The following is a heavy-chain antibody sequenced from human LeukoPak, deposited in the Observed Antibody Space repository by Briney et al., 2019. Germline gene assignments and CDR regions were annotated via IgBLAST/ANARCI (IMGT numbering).Heavy chain of an antibody. J-gene: IGHJ6*04. CDR1: GFTFSSYG. CDR2: IWYDGSNK. D-gene: IGHD2-2*01. Sequence: GGSLRLSCAASGFTFSSYGMHWVRQAPGKGLEWVAVIWYDGSNKYYADSVKGRFTISRDNSKNTLYLQMNSLRAEDTAVYYCARNLGYCSSTSCYDRQIYYYYGMDVWGKGTTVTVSS. CDR3: ARNLGYCSSTSCYDRQIYYYYGMDV. V-gene: IGHV3-33*01.